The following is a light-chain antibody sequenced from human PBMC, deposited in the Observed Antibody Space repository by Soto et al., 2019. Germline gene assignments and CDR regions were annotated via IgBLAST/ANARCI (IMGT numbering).Light chain of an antibody. V-gene: IGKV1-39*01. CDR1: QSISSY. CDR2: AAS. J-gene: IGKJ5*01. Sequence: DIHMSQYPSSLCASVGYRFTLTCRASQSISSYLNWYQQKPGQAPKLLIYAASSLQSGVPSRFSGSGSGTDCTLTISSLQPEDFETDYCQQSYSNPITCGQGTRLEIK. CDR3: QQSYSNPIT.